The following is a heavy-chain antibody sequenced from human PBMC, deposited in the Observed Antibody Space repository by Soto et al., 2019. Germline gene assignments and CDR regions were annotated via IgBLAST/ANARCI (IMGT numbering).Heavy chain of an antibody. D-gene: IGHD3-3*01. J-gene: IGHJ4*02. CDR3: ARDRVDFWSGYFDY. CDR2: ISAYNGNT. CDR1: GYTFTSYC. V-gene: IGHV1-18*01. Sequence: GASVKVSCKASGYTFTSYCISWVRQAPGQGLEWMGWISAYNGNTNYAQKLQGRVTMTTDTSTSTAYMELRSLRSDDTAVYYCARDRVDFWSGYFDYWGQGTLVTVSS.